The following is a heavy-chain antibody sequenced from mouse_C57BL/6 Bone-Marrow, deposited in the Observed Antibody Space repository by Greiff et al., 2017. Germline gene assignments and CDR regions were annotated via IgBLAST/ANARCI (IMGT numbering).Heavy chain of an antibody. D-gene: IGHD3-2*02. CDR1: GYTFTRYW. J-gene: IGHJ3*01. Sequence: QVQLQQPGAELVMPGASVKLSCKASGYTFTRYWMHWVKQRSGQGLEWIGEIDPSDSYSNYNQKFKGKSTLTVDKSSSTAYMQLSSLTSEDSAVYYCARKSAQATSFAYWGQGTLVTVSA. V-gene: IGHV1-69*01. CDR3: ARKSAQATSFAY. CDR2: IDPSDSYS.